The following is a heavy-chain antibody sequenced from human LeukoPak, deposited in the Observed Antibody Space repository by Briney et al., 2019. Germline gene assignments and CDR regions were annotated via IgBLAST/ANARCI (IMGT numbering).Heavy chain of an antibody. D-gene: IGHD3-10*01. CDR3: AKHYYGSGSYCAALDY. J-gene: IGHJ4*02. CDR1: GFTFSSYA. Sequence: GGSLRLSCTASGFTFSSYAMSWVRQAPGKGLEWVSSIRGSGIGTYYGDSVKGRFTISSDNSKNTLYVQMNSLRADDTAIYSCAKHYYGSGSYCAALDYWGQGTLVTVSS. V-gene: IGHV3-23*01. CDR2: IRGSGIGT.